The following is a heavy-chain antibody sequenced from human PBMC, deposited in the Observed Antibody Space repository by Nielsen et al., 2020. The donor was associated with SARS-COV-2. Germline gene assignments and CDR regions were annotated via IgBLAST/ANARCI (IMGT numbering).Heavy chain of an antibody. D-gene: IGHD3-10*01. V-gene: IGHV1-69*05. J-gene: IGHJ6*02. CDR2: ISPMFGTA. CDR3: GTYYNAYGLEV. CDR1: GDTFSSYG. Sequence: SVKVSCKASGDTFSSYGITWVRQAPGQGPEWMGGISPMFGTANYAQKFQGRVTMTTDTSATTAYMELRNLRSDDTAVYYCGTYYNAYGLEVWGQGTTVTVSS.